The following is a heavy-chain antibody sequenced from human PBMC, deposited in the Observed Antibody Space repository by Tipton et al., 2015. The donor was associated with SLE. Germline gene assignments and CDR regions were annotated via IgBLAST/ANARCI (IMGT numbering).Heavy chain of an antibody. CDR3: ARVVARRVGLDF. Sequence: GSLRLSCEVSGFDLSSYEMNWVRQAPGKGLEWVSYISITGTNTKYADSVRGRFTISKDIAEKSVSLQMNSLRVEDTAIYYCARVVARRVGLDFWGQGALVTVSS. CDR1: GFDLSSYE. CDR2: ISITGTNT. D-gene: IGHD6-6*01. V-gene: IGHV3-48*03. J-gene: IGHJ4*02.